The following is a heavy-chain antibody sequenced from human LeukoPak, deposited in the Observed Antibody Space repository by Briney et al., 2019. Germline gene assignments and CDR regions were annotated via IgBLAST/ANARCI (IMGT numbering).Heavy chain of an antibody. CDR3: ARLNNWGSEYYFDY. Sequence: SETLSLTCTVSGGSTSSYYWSWIRQPPGKGLEWIGYIYYTGSTKYNPSLKSRVTISVDTSKNQFSVKLSSVTAADTSVYYCARLNNWGSEYYFDYWGQGTLVTVSS. CDR1: GGSTSSYY. J-gene: IGHJ4*02. D-gene: IGHD7-27*01. V-gene: IGHV4-59*08. CDR2: IYYTGST.